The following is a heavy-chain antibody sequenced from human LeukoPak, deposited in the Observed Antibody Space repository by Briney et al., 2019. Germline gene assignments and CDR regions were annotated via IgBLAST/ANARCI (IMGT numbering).Heavy chain of an antibody. D-gene: IGHD3-22*01. Sequence: PGGSLRLSCAASGFTFSSYAMHWVRQAPGKGLEWVAVISYDGSNKYYADSVKGRFTISRDNSKNTLYLQMNSLRAEDTAVYYCASSGQYYHDSSGYYYLWGQGTLVTVSS. CDR2: ISYDGSNK. CDR1: GFTFSSYA. V-gene: IGHV3-30*04. CDR3: ASSGQYYHDSSGYYYL. J-gene: IGHJ4*02.